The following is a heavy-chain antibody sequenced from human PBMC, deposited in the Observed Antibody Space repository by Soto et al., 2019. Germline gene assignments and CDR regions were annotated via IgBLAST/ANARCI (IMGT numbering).Heavy chain of an antibody. CDR3: XXXXRXXXXXXXXXXXXXFDV. V-gene: IGHV4-4*02. Sequence: QVQLQESGPGLVKPSGTLSLTCTVSGFSVTSNKYWSWVRQSPGKALEWIGEIYHSGTTYYNPSXSGRVSISMDKSKNQISLILTSVTAADTAVXXXXXXXRXXXXXXXXXXXXXFDVXXXGTLVTVSS. CDR2: IYHSGTT. CDR1: GFSVTSNKY. J-gene: IGHJ3*01.